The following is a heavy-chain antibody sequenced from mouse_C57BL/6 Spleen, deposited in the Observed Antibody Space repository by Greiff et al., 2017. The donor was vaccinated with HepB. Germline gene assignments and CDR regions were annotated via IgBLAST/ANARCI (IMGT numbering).Heavy chain of an antibody. CDR3: TRDPLYYGSSYWYFDV. V-gene: IGHV5-9-1*02. J-gene: IGHJ1*03. D-gene: IGHD1-1*01. Sequence: EVQVVESGEGLVKPGGSLKLSCAASGFTFSSYAMSWVRQTPEKRLEWVAYISSGGDYIYYADTVKGRFTISRDNARNTLYLQMSSLKSEDTAMYYCTRDPLYYGSSYWYFDVWGTGTTVTVSS. CDR1: GFTFSSYA. CDR2: ISSGGDYI.